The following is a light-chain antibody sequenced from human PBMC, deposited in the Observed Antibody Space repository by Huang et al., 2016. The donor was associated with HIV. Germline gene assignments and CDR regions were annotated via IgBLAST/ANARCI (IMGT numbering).Light chain of an antibody. J-gene: IGKJ4*01. V-gene: IGKV3-11*01. CDR3: QLRSTWPGDT. Sequence: EIVLTQSPATLSLSPGERATLSCRASQTVSSYLAWYHQKPGQAPRLLIYDASNRATGIPARFSGSWSGTDFTLTISSLEPEDFAVYYCQLRSTWPGDTFGGGTKVEIK. CDR1: QTVSSY. CDR2: DAS.